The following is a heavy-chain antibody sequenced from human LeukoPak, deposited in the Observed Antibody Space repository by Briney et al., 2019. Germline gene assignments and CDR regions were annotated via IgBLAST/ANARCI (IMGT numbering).Heavy chain of an antibody. D-gene: IGHD3-9*01. V-gene: IGHV3-48*03. CDR2: IDSSDSSGPAV. CDR3: AREPTYDILTSDAFDI. Sequence: PGGSLRLSCVGSGFTFSYHEMSWVRQAPGKGLEWISYIDSSDSSGPAVSYADSVKGRFTISRDNAKNSLHLQMNSLRTEDTAVYFCAREPTYDILTSDAFDIWGQGTMVTVSS. J-gene: IGHJ3*02. CDR1: GFTFSYHE.